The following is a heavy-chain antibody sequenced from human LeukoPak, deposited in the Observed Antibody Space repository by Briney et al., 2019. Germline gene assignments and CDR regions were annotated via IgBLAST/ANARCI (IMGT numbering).Heavy chain of an antibody. V-gene: IGHV3-48*03. CDR2: ISSSGSVI. D-gene: IGHD6-13*01. J-gene: IGHJ4*02. CDR1: GFTFKSYE. CDR3: ARTNIVAAGWGYYFDY. Sequence: GGSLRLSCAASGFTFKSYEMNWVRQAPGKGLEWVTYISSSGSVIYYADSVKGRFTISRDNAKNSLYLRMNSLRAEDTAVYYCARTNIVAAGWGYYFDYWGQGTLVTVSS.